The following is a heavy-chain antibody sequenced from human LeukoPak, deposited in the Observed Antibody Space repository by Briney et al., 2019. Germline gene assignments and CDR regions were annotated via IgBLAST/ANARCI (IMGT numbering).Heavy chain of an antibody. CDR3: AKDLIHFSNYYGSGSYAPGMDV. J-gene: IGHJ6*02. D-gene: IGHD3-10*01. CDR1: GFTFDDYT. V-gene: IGHV3-43*01. Sequence: SGGSLRLSCAASGFTFDDYTMHWVRQAPGKGLEWVSLISWDGGSTYYADSVKGRFTISRDNSKNSLYLQMNSLRTEDTALYYCAKDLIHFSNYYGSGSYAPGMDVWGQGTTVTVSS. CDR2: ISWDGGST.